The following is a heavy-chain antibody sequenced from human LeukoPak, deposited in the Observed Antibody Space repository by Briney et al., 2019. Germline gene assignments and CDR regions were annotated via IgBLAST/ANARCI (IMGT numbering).Heavy chain of an antibody. CDR3: ARDTSGGYTYYFDS. V-gene: IGHV3-30-3*01. CDR2: ISYDGVNK. D-gene: IGHD5-12*01. Sequence: GGSLRLSCAASGFTFSIYAMHWVRQAPGKGLEWVAVISYDGVNKYYADSVKGRFTISRDNSKNTVYLQMNSLRAEDTAVYYCARDTSGGYTYYFDSWGQGTLVTVSS. J-gene: IGHJ4*02. CDR1: GFTFSIYA.